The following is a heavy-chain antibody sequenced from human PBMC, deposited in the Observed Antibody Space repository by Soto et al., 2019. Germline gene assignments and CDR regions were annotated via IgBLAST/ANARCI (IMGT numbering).Heavy chain of an antibody. J-gene: IGHJ4*02. V-gene: IGHV4-4*02. D-gene: IGHD4-17*01. Sequence: QVQLQESGPGLVKPSGTLSLTCAVSGGSIRSSNWWSWVRQPPGQGLQWIGEVHYSGSTNYNPSLKSRLTTSVDTSTNQVSLKVVSVTAADTALYSCAGKRPAVTTPTFDYSGQGALVTVSS. CDR3: AGKRPAVTTPTFDY. CDR2: VHYSGST. CDR1: GGSIRSSNW.